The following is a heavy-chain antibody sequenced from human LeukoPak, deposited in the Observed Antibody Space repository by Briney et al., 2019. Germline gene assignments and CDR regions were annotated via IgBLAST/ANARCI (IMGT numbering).Heavy chain of an antibody. J-gene: IGHJ3*02. Sequence: GGSLRLSCAASGFTFDDYGMSWVRQAPGKGLEWVSSISSSSSYIYYADSVKGRFTISRDNAKNSLYLQMNSLRAEDTAVYYCARDTYDILTGYYKWAFDIWGQGTMVTVSS. CDR2: ISSSSSYI. CDR3: ARDTYDILTGYYKWAFDI. V-gene: IGHV3-21*06. CDR1: GFTFDDYG. D-gene: IGHD3-9*01.